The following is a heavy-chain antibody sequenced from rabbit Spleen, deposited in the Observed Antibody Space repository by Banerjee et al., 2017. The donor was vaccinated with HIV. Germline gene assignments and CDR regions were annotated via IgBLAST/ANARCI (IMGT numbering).Heavy chain of an antibody. J-gene: IGHJ4*01. CDR2: IYAGSSGTT. Sequence: QSLEESGGDLVKPGASLTLTCTASGVSFSSSSYMCWVRQAPGKGLEWIACIYAGSSGTTDYTSWAKGRFTISRTSSTTVTLQMTSLTAADTATYFCARGSATMTMVITGYYLGLWGPGTLVTVS. CDR3: ARGSATMTMVITGYYLGL. CDR1: GVSFSSSSY. D-gene: IGHD2-1*01. V-gene: IGHV1S40*01.